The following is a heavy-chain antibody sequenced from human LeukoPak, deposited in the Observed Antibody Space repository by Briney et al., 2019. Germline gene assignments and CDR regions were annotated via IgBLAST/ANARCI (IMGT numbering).Heavy chain of an antibody. D-gene: IGHD4-17*01. CDR2: ISAYNGDT. V-gene: IGHV1-18*01. CDR1: GYTFTSYG. Sequence: ASVTVSCKASGYTFTSYGISWVRQAPGQGLEWMGWISAYNGDTNYAQILQGRVTMTTDTFTSTAYMELRSLRSDDTAVYYCARVFYGDCNWFDPWGQGTLVTVSS. CDR3: ARVFYGDCNWFDP. J-gene: IGHJ5*02.